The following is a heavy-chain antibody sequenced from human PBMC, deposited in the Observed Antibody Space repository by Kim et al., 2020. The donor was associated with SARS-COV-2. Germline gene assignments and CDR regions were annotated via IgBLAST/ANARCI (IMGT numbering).Heavy chain of an antibody. D-gene: IGHD2-8*01. CDR2: IYYSGST. Sequence: SETLSLTCTVSGGSISSSSYYWGWIRQPPGKGLEWIGSIYYSGSTYYNPSLKSRVTISVDTSKNQFSLKLSSVTAADTAVYYCARYVEDIVLMVYAVGAFDIWGQGTMVTVSS. CDR3: ARYVEDIVLMVYAVGAFDI. V-gene: IGHV4-39*01. J-gene: IGHJ3*02. CDR1: GGSISSSSYY.